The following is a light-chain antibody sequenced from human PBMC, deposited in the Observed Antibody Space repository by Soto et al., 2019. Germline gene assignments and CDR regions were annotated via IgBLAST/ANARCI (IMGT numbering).Light chain of an antibody. V-gene: IGKV3-15*01. CDR2: GAS. Sequence: EIVMTQSPATLSLSPGERATLSCRASQSVSSNLAWYQQKPGQAPRLLIYGASTRATGIPARFSGSGSGTEFTLTISSLQSEDFVFYYCQQYNNWPPSTFGGGTKVEIK. J-gene: IGKJ4*01. CDR3: QQYNNWPPST. CDR1: QSVSSN.